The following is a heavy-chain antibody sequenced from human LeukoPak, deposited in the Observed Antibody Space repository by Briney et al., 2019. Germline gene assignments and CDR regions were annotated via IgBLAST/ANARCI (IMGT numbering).Heavy chain of an antibody. CDR2: IWYDGSKY. J-gene: IGHJ4*02. CDR1: GFTFRSYA. Sequence: GGSLRLSCAASGFTFRSYAMLWLRQAPDKGLEWVAIIWYDGSKYFYAASVEGRFSISRDNSKNTLYLQMNSLRAEDTAVYSCARDSSGSLDYWGQGTLVTVSS. CDR3: ARDSSGSLDY. D-gene: IGHD1-26*01. V-gene: IGHV3-33*01.